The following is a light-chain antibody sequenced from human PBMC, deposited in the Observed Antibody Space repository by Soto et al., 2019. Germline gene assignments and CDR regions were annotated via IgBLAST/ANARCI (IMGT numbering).Light chain of an antibody. CDR1: SSDVGSYNR. Sequence: QSVLTQPPSVSGSPGQSVTISCTGTSSDVGSYNRVSWYQQPPGTAPKLVIYEVTNRPSGVPDRFSGSKSGNTASLTISGLQAEDEADYYCSSYTSSSIPYVFGAWTKLTGL. V-gene: IGLV2-18*02. CDR2: EVT. CDR3: SSYTSSSIPYV. J-gene: IGLJ1*01.